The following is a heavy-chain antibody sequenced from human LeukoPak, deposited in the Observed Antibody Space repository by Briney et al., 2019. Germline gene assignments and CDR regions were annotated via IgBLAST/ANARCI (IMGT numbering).Heavy chain of an antibody. D-gene: IGHD3-3*01. J-gene: IGHJ6*02. V-gene: IGHV1-46*01. CDR1: GYTFTSYY. Sequence: GASVKVSCKASGYTFTSYYMHWVRQAPGQGLEWMGIINPSGGSTSYAQKFQGRVTMTRDTSTSAVYMELSSLRSEDTAVYYCAKRAGSGTIPRPAYFGMDVWGQGTTVTVSS. CDR2: INPSGGST. CDR3: AKRAGSGTIPRPAYFGMDV.